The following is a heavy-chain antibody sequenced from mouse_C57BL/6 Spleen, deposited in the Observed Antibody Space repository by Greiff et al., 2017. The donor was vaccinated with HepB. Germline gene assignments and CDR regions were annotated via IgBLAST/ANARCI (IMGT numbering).Heavy chain of an antibody. Sequence: EVKLMESGPGLVKPSQSLSLTCSVTGYSITSGYYWNWIRQFPGNKLEWMGYISYDGSNNYNPSLKNRISITRDTSKNQFFLKLNSVTTEDTATYYCARYSNYVGFAYWGQGTLVTVSA. V-gene: IGHV3-6*01. J-gene: IGHJ3*01. CDR3: ARYSNYVGFAY. CDR1: GYSITSGYY. D-gene: IGHD2-5*01. CDR2: ISYDGSN.